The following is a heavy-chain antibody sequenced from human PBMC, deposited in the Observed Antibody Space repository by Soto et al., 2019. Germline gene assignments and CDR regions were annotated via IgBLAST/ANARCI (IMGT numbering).Heavy chain of an antibody. CDR2: IFHSGNT. CDR3: AREYSGLSRWFDA. Sequence: SETLSLTCAVSGGSINSNNWWSWVRQPPGKGLEWIGHIFHSGNTNYNPSLKSRINISIDKSKNQISLKLSSVTAADTAVYYCAREYSGLSRWFDAWGQGTLVTVSS. D-gene: IGHD6-13*01. V-gene: IGHV4-4*02. CDR1: GGSINSNNW. J-gene: IGHJ5*02.